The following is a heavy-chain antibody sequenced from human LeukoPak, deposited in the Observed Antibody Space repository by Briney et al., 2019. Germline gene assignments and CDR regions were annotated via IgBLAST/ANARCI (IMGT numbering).Heavy chain of an antibody. V-gene: IGHV3-23*01. Sequence: PGGSLRLSCVASGFIFTNYVMSWVRQAPGKGLEWVSAISDSGGSTYYADSVKGRFTISRDNSKNTLYLQMNSLRAEDTAVYYCAKDPRVIVVGDAFDIWGQGTMVIVSS. CDR1: GFIFTNYV. CDR3: AKDPRVIVVGDAFDI. CDR2: ISDSGGST. D-gene: IGHD3-22*01. J-gene: IGHJ3*02.